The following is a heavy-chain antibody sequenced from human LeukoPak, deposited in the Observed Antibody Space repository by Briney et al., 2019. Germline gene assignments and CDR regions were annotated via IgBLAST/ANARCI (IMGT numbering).Heavy chain of an antibody. Sequence: GGSLRLSCAASGFTFSDYYMSWIRQAPGKGLEWVSSISSSSSCIYYADSVKGRFTISRDNAKNSLYLQMNSLRAEDTAVYYCARVVGATKGSLFDYWGQGTLVTVSS. CDR1: GFTFSDYY. V-gene: IGHV3-11*06. J-gene: IGHJ4*02. D-gene: IGHD1-26*01. CDR2: ISSSSSCI. CDR3: ARVVGATKGSLFDY.